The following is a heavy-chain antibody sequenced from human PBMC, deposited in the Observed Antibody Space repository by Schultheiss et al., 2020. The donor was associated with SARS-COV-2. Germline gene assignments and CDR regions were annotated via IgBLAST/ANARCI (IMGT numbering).Heavy chain of an antibody. Sequence: GGSLRLSCAASGFTFSSYAMSWVRQAPGKGLEWVSAISGSGGSTYYADSVKGRFTISRDNSKNTLYLQMNSLRAEDTAVYYCARDGLGYSYGPHISYYYYGMDVWGQGTTVTVSS. CDR3: ARDGLGYSYGPHISYYYYGMDV. J-gene: IGHJ6*02. V-gene: IGHV3-23*01. D-gene: IGHD5-18*01. CDR1: GFTFSSYA. CDR2: ISGSGGST.